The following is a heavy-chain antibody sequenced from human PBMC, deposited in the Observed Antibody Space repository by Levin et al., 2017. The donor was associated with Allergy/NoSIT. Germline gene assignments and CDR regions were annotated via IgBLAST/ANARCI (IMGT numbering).Heavy chain of an antibody. Sequence: LSLTCAASGFTFRSYAMSWVRQTPGKGLEWVSGITGSGTNTYYADSVKGRFTISRGIYEDTLFLQMNSLRAEDTAVYYCARDRLRSVTGTADSWGQGTLVTVSS. CDR1: GFTFRSYA. J-gene: IGHJ4*02. CDR2: ITGSGTNT. V-gene: IGHV3-23*01. CDR3: ARDRLRSVTGTADS. D-gene: IGHD6-19*01.